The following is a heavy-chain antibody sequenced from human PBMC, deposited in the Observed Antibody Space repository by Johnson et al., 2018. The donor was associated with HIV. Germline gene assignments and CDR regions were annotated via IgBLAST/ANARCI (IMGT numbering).Heavy chain of an antibody. J-gene: IGHJ3*02. D-gene: IGHD1-26*01. Sequence: QVQLVESGGGVVQPGRSLRLSCAASGFTFSSYAMHWVRQAPVKGLEWVAVISYDGSNKYYADSVKGRFTISRDNSKNTLYLQMNSLRAEDTAVYYCAKWSIVGATFSDAFDIWGQGTMVTVSS. V-gene: IGHV3-30*04. CDR2: ISYDGSNK. CDR1: GFTFSSYA. CDR3: AKWSIVGATFSDAFDI.